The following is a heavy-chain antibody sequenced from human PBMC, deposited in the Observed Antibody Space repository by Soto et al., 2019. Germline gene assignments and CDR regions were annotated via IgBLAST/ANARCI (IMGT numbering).Heavy chain of an antibody. CDR3: ARALYSSSWYGY. CDR1: GGSISSYY. Sequence: PSETLSLTCTASGGSISSYYWSWIRQPPGKGLEWIGYIYYSGSTNYNPSLKSRVTISVDTSKNQFSLKLSSVTAADTAVYYCARALYSSSWYGYWGQGTLVNVSS. D-gene: IGHD6-13*01. CDR2: IYYSGST. J-gene: IGHJ4*02. V-gene: IGHV4-59*01.